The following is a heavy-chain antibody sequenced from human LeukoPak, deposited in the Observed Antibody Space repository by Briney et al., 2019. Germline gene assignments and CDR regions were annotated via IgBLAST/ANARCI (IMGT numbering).Heavy chain of an antibody. CDR3: ARLNPRTGDAFDI. V-gene: IGHV4-59*01. CDR1: GGSISSYY. Sequence: ETLPLTCTVSGGSISSYYWSWIRQPPGKGLEWIGYIYYSGSTNYNPSLKSRVTISVDTSKNQFSLKLSSVTAADTAVYYCARLNPRTGDAFDIWGQGTMVTVSS. J-gene: IGHJ3*02. CDR2: IYYSGST. D-gene: IGHD3-10*01.